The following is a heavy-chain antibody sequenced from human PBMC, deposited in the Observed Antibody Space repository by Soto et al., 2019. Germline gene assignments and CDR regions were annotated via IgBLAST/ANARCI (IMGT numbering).Heavy chain of an antibody. J-gene: IGHJ4*02. D-gene: IGHD4-17*01. CDR1: GGTFSSYA. CDR3: ARERESLCDYGATRPLDY. Sequence: QVQLVQSGAEVKKPGSSVKVSCKASGGTFSSYAISWVRQAPGQGLEWMGGIIPIFGTANYAQKFQGRVTITADESTSTAYMELSSLRSEDTAVYYCARERESLCDYGATRPLDYWGQGTLVTVSS. CDR2: IIPIFGTA. V-gene: IGHV1-69*01.